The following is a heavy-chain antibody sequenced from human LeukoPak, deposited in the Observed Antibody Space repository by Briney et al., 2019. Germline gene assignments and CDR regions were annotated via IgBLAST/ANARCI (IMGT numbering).Heavy chain of an antibody. CDR1: GDSIGSHY. D-gene: IGHD3-22*01. J-gene: IGHJ3*02. V-gene: IGHV4-59*11. CDR2: IFYVGST. CDR3: ARDYYDSRGEAFDI. Sequence: SETLSLTCSVSGDSIGSHYWSWIRQPPGKGLEWIGYIFYVGSTNYNPSLKSRVTISVDTSKNQFSLKLNSVTAADTAVYYCARDYYDSRGEAFDIWGQGTMVTVSS.